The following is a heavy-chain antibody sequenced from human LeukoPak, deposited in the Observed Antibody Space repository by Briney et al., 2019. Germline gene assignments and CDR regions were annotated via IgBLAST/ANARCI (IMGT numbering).Heavy chain of an antibody. CDR2: IESKSDGGTT. D-gene: IGHD3-16*01. CDR3: TLDDVGLAPGY. CDR1: GFTFTAAW. Sequence: GGSLRLTCAASGFTFTAAWMSWVCQAPGEGLEWVGRIESKSDGGTTYYAAPVKGRFTVSRDDLKNTLYLQMNSLKTEDTAVYFCTLDDVGLAPGYWGQGTLVTVSS. J-gene: IGHJ4*02. V-gene: IGHV3-15*04.